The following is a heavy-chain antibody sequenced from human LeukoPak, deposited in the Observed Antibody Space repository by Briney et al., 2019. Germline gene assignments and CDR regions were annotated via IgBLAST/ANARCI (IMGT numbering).Heavy chain of an antibody. CDR2: INPSGGTT. Sequence: GASVKVSCKAFGYSFTSYYIHWVRQAPGQGLEWMGIINPSGGTTTYAQKFQGRFTMTRDTSTSTVYMELSSLRSEDTAVYYCASLIRYDILTGYSDFDYWGQGTLVTVSS. J-gene: IGHJ4*02. CDR3: ASLIRYDILTGYSDFDY. CDR1: GYSFTSYY. D-gene: IGHD3-9*01. V-gene: IGHV1-46*01.